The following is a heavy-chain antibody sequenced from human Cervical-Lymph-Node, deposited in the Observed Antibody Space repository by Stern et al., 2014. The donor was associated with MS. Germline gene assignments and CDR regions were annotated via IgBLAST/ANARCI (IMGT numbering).Heavy chain of an antibody. CDR1: GFTFSSYS. D-gene: IGHD3-16*01. CDR2: ISSSSSTI. Sequence: EVQLVESEGGLVQPGGSLRLSCAASGFTFSSYSMNWVRQAPGKGLEWVSYISSSSSTIYYADSVKGRFTISRDNAKNSLYLQMNSLRDEDTAVYYCARDLSLGTDNWFDPWGQGTLVTVSS. CDR3: ARDLSLGTDNWFDP. V-gene: IGHV3-48*02. J-gene: IGHJ5*02.